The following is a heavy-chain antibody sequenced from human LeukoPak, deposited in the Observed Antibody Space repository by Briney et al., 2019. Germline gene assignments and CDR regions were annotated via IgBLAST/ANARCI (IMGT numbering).Heavy chain of an antibody. J-gene: IGHJ3*02. V-gene: IGHV6-1*01. CDR1: GDSVSRNNAA. CDR2: TYYRSEWHS. CDR3: AGHYALDI. Sequence: SQTLSLTCAISGDSVSRNNAAWNWIRQSPSRGLEWLGRTYYRSEWHSGYAVSVIGRITITPDTSKNQFSLLLNSVTPDDTAVYYCAGHYALDIWGQGTMVTVSS.